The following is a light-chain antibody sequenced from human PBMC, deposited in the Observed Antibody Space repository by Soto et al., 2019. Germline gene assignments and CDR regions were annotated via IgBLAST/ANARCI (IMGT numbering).Light chain of an antibody. V-gene: IGKV1-9*01. Sequence: DIQLTKSPSFLSASVGDRVTITCRASQGISSYLAWYQQKPGKAPKLLIYAASTLQSGVPSRFSGSGSGTDFTLTIGSLQPEDSATCYCQQSYSPPPITFGQGTRLEIK. CDR2: AAS. J-gene: IGKJ5*01. CDR1: QGISSY. CDR3: QQSYSPPPIT.